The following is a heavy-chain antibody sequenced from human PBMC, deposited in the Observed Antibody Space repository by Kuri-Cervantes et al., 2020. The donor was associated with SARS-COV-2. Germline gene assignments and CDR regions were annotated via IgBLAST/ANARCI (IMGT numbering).Heavy chain of an antibody. CDR1: GFNFSRTD. V-gene: IGHV3-30*18. J-gene: IGHJ4*02. Sequence: GESLKISCAASGFNFSRTDMHWVRQAPGKGLEWVAVISHDGKNKKCIASGKGRFTISRDNPQNTLYLHMKSLRSEDTAMYYCAKDRVGVQDFWGQGTRVTGYS. CDR3: AKDRVGVQDF. D-gene: IGHD2-21*01. CDR2: ISHDGKNK.